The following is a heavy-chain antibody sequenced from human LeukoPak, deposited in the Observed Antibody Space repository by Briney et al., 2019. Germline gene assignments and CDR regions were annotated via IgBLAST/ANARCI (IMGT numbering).Heavy chain of an antibody. Sequence: ASVKVSCKASGYTFTGYSMHWVRHAPGQGLEWMGCINPNSGGTNYAQQFQGRVTLTRDTSTRTAYMELSRLRSDDTAVYYCAITSWDYVCGRYRSQDDGWGQGTLVSVS. CDR1: GYTFTGYS. D-gene: IGHD3-16*02. J-gene: IGHJ4*02. V-gene: IGHV1-2*02. CDR2: INPNSGGT. CDR3: AITSWDYVCGRYRSQDDG.